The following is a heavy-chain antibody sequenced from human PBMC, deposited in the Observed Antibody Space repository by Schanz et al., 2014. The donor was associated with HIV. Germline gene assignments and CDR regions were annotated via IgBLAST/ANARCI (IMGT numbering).Heavy chain of an antibody. CDR2: ISYDGSNK. Sequence: QVQLVESGGGVVQPGRSLRLSCAASGFTFSSYGMHWVRQAPGKGLEGVAAISYDGSNKYYADSVKGRFTISRDNSKNTLYLQMNSLRAEDTAVYYCAKRRDSGYAYFDYWGQGTLVTVSS. V-gene: IGHV3-30*18. D-gene: IGHD1-1*01. CDR1: GFTFSSYG. CDR3: AKRRDSGYAYFDY. J-gene: IGHJ4*02.